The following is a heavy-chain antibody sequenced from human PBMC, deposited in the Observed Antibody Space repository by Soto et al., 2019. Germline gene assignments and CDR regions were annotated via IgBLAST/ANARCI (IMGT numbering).Heavy chain of an antibody. CDR3: ARGRAQVVPAAMPDNFDY. D-gene: IGHD2-2*01. CDR2: IYYSGST. CDR1: GGSSSSGDYY. J-gene: IGHJ4*02. V-gene: IGHV4-30-4*01. Sequence: KPSETLSLTCTVSGGSSSSGDYYWSWIRQPPGKGLEWIGYIYYSGSTYYNPSLKSRVTISVDTSKNQFSLKLSSVIAADTAVYYCARGRAQVVPAAMPDNFDYWGQGTLVTVSS.